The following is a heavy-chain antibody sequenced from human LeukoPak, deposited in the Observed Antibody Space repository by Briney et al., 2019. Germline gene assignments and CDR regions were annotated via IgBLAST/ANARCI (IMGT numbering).Heavy chain of an antibody. J-gene: IGHJ5*01. CDR3: ARDGHSSGWFGY. CDR2: ISRSGSTI. CDR1: RFTFSDYY. D-gene: IGHD6-19*01. V-gene: IGHV3-11*01. Sequence: PGGSLRLSCAASRFTFSDYYVSWIRQAPGGGLEWVSYISRSGSTIYYADSVKGRFTISRDNAKNSLYLQMNSLRAEDTAVYYCARDGHSSGWFGYWGQGTLVTVSS.